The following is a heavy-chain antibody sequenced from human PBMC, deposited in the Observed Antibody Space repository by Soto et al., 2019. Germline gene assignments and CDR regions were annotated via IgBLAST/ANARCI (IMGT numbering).Heavy chain of an antibody. CDR2: INAGNGNT. Sequence: ASVKVSCKASGYTFTSYAMHWVRQAPGQRLEWMGWINAGNGNTKYSQKFQGRVTITRDTSASTAYTEPSSLRSEDTAVYYCARQTERWLVRSWFDPWGKGTLGTVSS. CDR3: ARQTERWLVRSWFDP. V-gene: IGHV1-3*01. CDR1: GYTFTSYA. D-gene: IGHD6-19*01. J-gene: IGHJ5*02.